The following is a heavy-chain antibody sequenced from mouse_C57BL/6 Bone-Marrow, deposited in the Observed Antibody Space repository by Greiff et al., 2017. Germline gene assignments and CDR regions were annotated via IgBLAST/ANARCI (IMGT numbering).Heavy chain of an antibody. CDR3: ARPGYFDV. V-gene: IGHV5-17*01. J-gene: IGHJ1*03. Sequence: DVMLVESGGGLVKPGGSLKLSCAASGFTFSDYGMHWVRQAPEKGLEWVAYISSGSSTIYYADTVKGRFTISRDNAKNTPFLQLNSLRSGDTAMYSCARPGYFDVWGTGTTVTVSS. CDR2: ISSGSSTI. CDR1: GFTFSDYG.